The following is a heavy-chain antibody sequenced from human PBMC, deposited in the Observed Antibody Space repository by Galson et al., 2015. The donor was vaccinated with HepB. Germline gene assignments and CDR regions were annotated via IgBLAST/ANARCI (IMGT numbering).Heavy chain of an antibody. CDR1: GYTFTSYY. J-gene: IGHJ6*02. D-gene: IGHD3-16*02. Sequence: SVKVSCKASGYTFTSYYMHWVRQAPGQGLEWMGMINPSGGSTSYAQKFQGRVTMTRDTSTSTVNMELSSLRFEDTAVYYCARDVSAVWGSYRSYGMDVWGQGTTVTVSS. V-gene: IGHV1-46*01. CDR2: INPSGGST. CDR3: ARDVSAVWGSYRSYGMDV.